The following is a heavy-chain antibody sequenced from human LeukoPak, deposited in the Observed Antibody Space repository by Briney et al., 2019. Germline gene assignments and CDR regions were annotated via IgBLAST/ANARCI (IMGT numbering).Heavy chain of an antibody. CDR1: GGSISSYY. D-gene: IGHD5-12*01. CDR2: IHYSGST. Sequence: PSETLSLTCTVSGGSISSYYWSWIRQPPGKGLEWIGYIHYSGSTHYNPSLKSRVTISVDTSKNQFSLKLSSVTAADTAVYYCARELRVATIVSDYWGQGTLVTVSS. V-gene: IGHV4-59*12. CDR3: ARELRVATIVSDY. J-gene: IGHJ4*02.